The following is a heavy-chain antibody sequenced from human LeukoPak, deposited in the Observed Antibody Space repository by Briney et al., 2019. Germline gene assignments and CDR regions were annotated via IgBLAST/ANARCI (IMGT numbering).Heavy chain of an antibody. Sequence: SVKVSCKTSGGTFSTDTFSWVRQAPGQGLEWMGRIIPFLPTTNYAQRFQGRVTITADESTTTVYMEVSRLRSEDTAVYYCARDQYGGNPIDSWGQGTLVTVSS. CDR2: IIPFLPTT. CDR1: GGTFSTDT. J-gene: IGHJ5*01. D-gene: IGHD4/OR15-4a*01. CDR3: ARDQYGGNPIDS. V-gene: IGHV1-69*08.